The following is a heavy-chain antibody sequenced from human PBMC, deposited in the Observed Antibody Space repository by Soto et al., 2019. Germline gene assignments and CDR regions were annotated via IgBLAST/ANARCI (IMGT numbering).Heavy chain of an antibody. CDR2: IYFNGTT. CDR1: GGSIRSPNFS. CDR3: ARHWGRGAAGTCYN. D-gene: IGHD6-13*01. Sequence: SETLSLTCTVIGGSIRSPNFSWSWIRQHPGKGPEWIGNIYFNGTTTYNPSLKSRVTMSFDTSKNQFSLKLSSVTAADTAVYYCARHWGRGAAGTCYNWGQGTLVTVSS. V-gene: IGHV4-39*01. J-gene: IGHJ1*01.